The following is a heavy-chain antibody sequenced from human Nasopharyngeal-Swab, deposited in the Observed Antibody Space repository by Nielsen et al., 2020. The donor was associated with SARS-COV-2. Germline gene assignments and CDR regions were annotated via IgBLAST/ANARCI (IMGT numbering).Heavy chain of an antibody. CDR3: TRALSGVYDF. CDR2: INPTTGGT. Sequence: SVKVSCKASTSTFNAYYILWVRQAPGQDLEWMGRINPTTGGTLYTQTFEGRVTMTTDTSTSTTYMELRGLTSDDTAVYYCTRALSGVYDFWGQGALVTVSS. V-gene: IGHV1-2*06. D-gene: IGHD2-15*01. CDR1: TSTFNAYY. J-gene: IGHJ4*02.